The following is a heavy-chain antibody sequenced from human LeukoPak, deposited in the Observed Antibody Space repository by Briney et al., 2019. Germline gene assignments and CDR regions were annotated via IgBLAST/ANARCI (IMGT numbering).Heavy chain of an antibody. Sequence: GGSLRLSCAASGFTFSSYWMHWVRQVPGKGLVWVSRINSDGSSTSYADSVKGRFTISRDNSKNTLYLQMNSLRAEDTAVYYCARDEVGATANNWFDPWGQGTLVTVSS. J-gene: IGHJ5*02. CDR2: INSDGSST. V-gene: IGHV3-74*01. CDR3: ARDEVGATANNWFDP. D-gene: IGHD1-26*01. CDR1: GFTFSSYW.